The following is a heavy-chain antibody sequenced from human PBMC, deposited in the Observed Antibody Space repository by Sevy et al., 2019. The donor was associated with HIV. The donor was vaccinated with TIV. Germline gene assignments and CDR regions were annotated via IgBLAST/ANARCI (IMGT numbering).Heavy chain of an antibody. V-gene: IGHV3-23*01. CDR3: AKDGGRNWDQFFFDS. CDR2: ISGTGGST. Sequence: GGSLRLSCEASGFTFSSYGMSWVRQAPGKGLEWVSYISGTGGSTDYADSVKGRFTTSRDNSKNTLYIHMISLRAEDTAVYFCAKDGGRNWDQFFFDSWGQGTLVTVSS. CDR1: GFTFSSYG. D-gene: IGHD7-27*01. J-gene: IGHJ4*02.